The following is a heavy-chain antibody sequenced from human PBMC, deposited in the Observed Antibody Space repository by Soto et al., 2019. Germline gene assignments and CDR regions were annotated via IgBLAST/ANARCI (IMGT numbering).Heavy chain of an antibody. Sequence: EVQLVESGGGLVQPGGSLRLSCAASGFSLSSYWMSWVRQAPGKGLEWVANMNQDGSESDYVGSVKGRCTFTRDNAKNSLYLQMNSLRAEDTAVYYCARLSTAAGRRDLACWGQGTLVTVSS. CDR2: MNQDGSES. V-gene: IGHV3-7*01. CDR3: ARLSTAAGRRDLAC. D-gene: IGHD6-25*01. CDR1: GFSLSSYW. J-gene: IGHJ4*02.